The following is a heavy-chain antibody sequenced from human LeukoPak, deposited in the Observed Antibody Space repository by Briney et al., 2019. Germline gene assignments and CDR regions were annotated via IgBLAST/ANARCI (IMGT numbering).Heavy chain of an antibody. CDR3: AREIVAVAGLNWFDP. D-gene: IGHD6-19*01. V-gene: IGHV3-53*01. J-gene: IGHJ5*02. Sequence: GGSLRLSCAASGFTVSSNYMSWVRQAPGKGLEWVSAIYSGGSTYYADSVKGRFTISRDNSKNTLYLQMNSLRAEDTAVYYCAREIVAVAGLNWFDPWGQGTLVTVSS. CDR2: IYSGGST. CDR1: GFTVSSNY.